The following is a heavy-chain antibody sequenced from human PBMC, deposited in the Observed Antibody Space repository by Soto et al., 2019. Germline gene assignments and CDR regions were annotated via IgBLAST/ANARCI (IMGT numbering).Heavy chain of an antibody. CDR1: GGSISSGNYY. V-gene: IGHV4-30-4*08. D-gene: IGHD7-27*01. J-gene: IGHJ4*02. CDR3: ASAVLTGPIEY. CDR2: IYYSGST. Sequence: QVQLQESGPGLVKPSQTLSLTCTVSGGSISSGNYYWSWIRQPPGKGLEWIGYIYYSGSTYYNPSLKSRVAISVDTSKKQFSLKLSSVTAADTAVYYFASAVLTGPIEYWGQGTLVTVSS.